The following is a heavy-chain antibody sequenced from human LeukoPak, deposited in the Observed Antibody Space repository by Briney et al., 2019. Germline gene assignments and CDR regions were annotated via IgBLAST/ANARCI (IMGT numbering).Heavy chain of an antibody. CDR2: IIPIFGTA. CDR1: GGTFTSYA. CDR3: AATNYDVLTQLEYYYYYYYMDV. Sequence: SVKVSCKASGGTFTSYAISWVRQAPGQGLEWMGGIIPIFGTANYAQKFQGRVTITADESTSTAYMELSSLRSEDTAVYYCAATNYDVLTQLEYYYYYYYMDVWGKGTTVTISS. J-gene: IGHJ6*03. V-gene: IGHV1-69*13. D-gene: IGHD3-9*01.